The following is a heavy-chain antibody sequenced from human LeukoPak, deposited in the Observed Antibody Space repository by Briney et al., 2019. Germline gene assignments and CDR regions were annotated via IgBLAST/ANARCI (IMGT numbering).Heavy chain of an antibody. D-gene: IGHD2-15*01. V-gene: IGHV4-59*12. Sequence: SETLSLTCTVSGGSISSYYWSWIRQPPGKGLEWIGYIYYSGSTNYNPSLKSRVTMSVDTSKNQFSLKLSSVTAADTAVYYCARDSISGVLFWFDPWGQGTLVTVSS. CDR1: GGSISSYY. J-gene: IGHJ5*02. CDR2: IYYSGST. CDR3: ARDSISGVLFWFDP.